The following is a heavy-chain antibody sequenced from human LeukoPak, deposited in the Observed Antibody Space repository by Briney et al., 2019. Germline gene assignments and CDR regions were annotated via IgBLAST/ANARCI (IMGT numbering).Heavy chain of an antibody. V-gene: IGHV3-49*04. D-gene: IGHD3-3*01. Sequence: GGSLRLSCTASGFTFGDYAMSWVRQAPGKGLEWVTFIRNKAYGGTTEYAASVKGRLTISRDDSKSIAYLQMNSLKTEDTAVYYCTRVGFWVRSNDFWSGYPDYWGQGTLVTVSS. CDR2: IRNKAYGGTT. CDR3: TRVGFWVRSNDFWSGYPDY. J-gene: IGHJ4*02. CDR1: GFTFGDYA.